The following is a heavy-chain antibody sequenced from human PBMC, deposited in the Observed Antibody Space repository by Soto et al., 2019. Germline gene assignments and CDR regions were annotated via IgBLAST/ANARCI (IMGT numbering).Heavy chain of an antibody. Sequence: QVQLQQWGAGLLKPSETLSLTCAVYGGSFSGYYWSWIRQPPGKGLEWSGEINHSGSTNYNPSLKSRVTISVDTSTNQVSLKLSSVTAADTAVYYCARERLDSVLPYGMDVWGQGTTVTVSS. J-gene: IGHJ6*01. V-gene: IGHV4-34*01. CDR3: ARERLDSVLPYGMDV. CDR1: GGSFSGYY. D-gene: IGHD3-22*01. CDR2: INHSGST.